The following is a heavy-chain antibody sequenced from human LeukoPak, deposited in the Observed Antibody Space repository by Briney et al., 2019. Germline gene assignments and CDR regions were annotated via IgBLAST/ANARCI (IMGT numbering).Heavy chain of an antibody. D-gene: IGHD6-19*01. J-gene: IGHJ4*02. V-gene: IGHV2-70*04. CDR3: ARIQYTSGWYPFDY. CDR1: GFSLSTRGMR. CDR2: IAWDDDE. Sequence: ASGPALVKATPTLTLTCTFSGFSLSTRGMRVSWIRQPPGKALEWLARIAWDDDEFYSTALKTRLTISKDTSKNQLVLTMTNMNPVDTATYYCARIQYTSGWYPFDYWGQGTLVTVSS.